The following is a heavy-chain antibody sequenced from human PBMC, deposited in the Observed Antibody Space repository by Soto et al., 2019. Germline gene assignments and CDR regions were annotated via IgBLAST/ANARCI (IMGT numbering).Heavy chain of an antibody. J-gene: IGHJ4*02. CDR3: TRVHYYDSSVLYYFAY. CDR1: GFTFGDYA. CDR2: IRSKAYGGTT. V-gene: IGHV3-49*03. Sequence: LRLSCTASGFTFGDYAMSWFRQAPGKGLEWVGFIRSKAYGGTTEYAASVKGRFTISRDDSKSIAYLQMNSLKTEDTAVYYCTRVHYYDSSVLYYFAYWGQGTLVTVSS. D-gene: IGHD3-22*01.